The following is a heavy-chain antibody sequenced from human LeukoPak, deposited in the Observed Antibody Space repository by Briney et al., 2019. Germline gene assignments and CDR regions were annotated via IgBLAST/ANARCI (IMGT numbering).Heavy chain of an antibody. CDR1: GFTFSTYG. J-gene: IGHJ5*02. V-gene: IGHV3-30*02. CDR2: IRYDGSNK. Sequence: PGRSLRLSCAASGFTFSTYGMHWVRQAPGKGLEWVAFIRYDGSNKYYADSVKGRFTISRGNSKNTLYLQMNSLRAEDTAVYYCACVVVPAAQEGFDPWGQGTLVTVSS. CDR3: ACVVVPAAQEGFDP. D-gene: IGHD2-2*01.